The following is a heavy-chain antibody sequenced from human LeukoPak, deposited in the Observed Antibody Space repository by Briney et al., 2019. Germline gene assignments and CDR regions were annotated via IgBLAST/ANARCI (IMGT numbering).Heavy chain of an antibody. CDR1: GFTFGNFG. D-gene: IGHD3-10*02. CDR2: ITGSTTWT. CDR3: ARELVSSGTGYCDL. J-gene: IGHJ2*01. Sequence: GGSLRLSCEASGFTFGNFGMTWVRQAPRKGLQWVSGITGSTTWTYYAASVKGRFTVSRDNSQNTLHLQMNSLRADDTAVYYCARELVSSGTGYCDLWGRGTLVTVSS. V-gene: IGHV3-23*01.